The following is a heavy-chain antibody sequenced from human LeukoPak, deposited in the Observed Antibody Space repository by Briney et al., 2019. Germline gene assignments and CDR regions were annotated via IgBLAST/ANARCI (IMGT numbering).Heavy chain of an antibody. CDR3: AREREPYGSGSYSYYYYYYMDV. Sequence: NPSETLSLTCTVSGGSISSGSYYWSWIRQPAGKGLEWIGRIYTSGSTNYNPPLKSRVTISVDTSKNQFSLKLSSVTAADTAVYYCAREREPYGSGSYSYYYYYYMDVWGKGTTVTISS. CDR1: GGSISSGSYY. D-gene: IGHD3-10*01. CDR2: IYTSGST. V-gene: IGHV4-61*02. J-gene: IGHJ6*03.